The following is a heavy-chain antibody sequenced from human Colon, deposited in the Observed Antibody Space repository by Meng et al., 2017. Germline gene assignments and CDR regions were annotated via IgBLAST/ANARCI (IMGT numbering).Heavy chain of an antibody. D-gene: IGHD2-21*02. CDR1: GYSFRTYA. Sequence: QVQLVQSGSEFKKPGASVKVSCKASGYSFRTYAINWVRQAPGQGLQWMGWINMYTGDPSYVEGFAGRFVFSLDISVSTAYLQISSLKAEDTAVYFCVRHNGDSDFDYWGQGTLVTVSS. CDR2: INMYTGDP. CDR3: VRHNGDSDFDY. J-gene: IGHJ4*02. V-gene: IGHV7-4-1*02.